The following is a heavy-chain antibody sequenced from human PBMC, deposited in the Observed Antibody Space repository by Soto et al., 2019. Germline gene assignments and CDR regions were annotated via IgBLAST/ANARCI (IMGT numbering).Heavy chain of an antibody. CDR3: ARGAINYDLEAV. CDR2: IKRDGSTT. CDR1: GFTFSDYW. J-gene: IGHJ6*04. D-gene: IGHD1-7*01. Sequence: GGSLRLSCAASGFTFSDYWMHWVRQAPGKGLEWVSRIKRDGSTTNYADSVRGRFTISRDNAKNTLYLEMNSLRVEDTADYYCARGAINYDLEAVWAKGTSDPVSA. V-gene: IGHV3-74*01.